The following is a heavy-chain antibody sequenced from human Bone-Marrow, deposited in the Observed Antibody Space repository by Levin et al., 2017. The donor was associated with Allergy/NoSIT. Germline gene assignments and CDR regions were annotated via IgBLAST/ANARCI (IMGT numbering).Heavy chain of an antibody. D-gene: IGHD3-22*01. CDR2: IYYSGST. V-gene: IGHV4-59*01. CDR3: ARDGNYYDSSVADAFDI. CDR1: GGSISSYY. J-gene: IGHJ3*02. Sequence: SQTLSLTCTVSGGSISSYYWSWIRQPPGKGLEWIGYIYYSGSTNYNPSLKSRVTISVDTSKNQFSLKLSSVTAADTAVYYCARDGNYYDSSVADAFDIWGQGTMVTVSS.